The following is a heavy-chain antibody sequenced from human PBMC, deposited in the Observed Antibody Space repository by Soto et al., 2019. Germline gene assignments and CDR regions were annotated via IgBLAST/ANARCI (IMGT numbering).Heavy chain of an antibody. CDR2: IYYTGRT. D-gene: IGHD3-10*01. CDR3: ERGDYYYGMDV. CDR1: GDSIGSGNYY. Sequence: SETLSLTCAVSGDSIGSGNYYWSWIRQPPGKGLEWIGYIYYTGRTHYNPSLKSRVSISVDTSKNQFSLKLSSVTAADTAVYYCERGDYYYGMDVWGQGTTVTVSS. V-gene: IGHV4-30-4*01. J-gene: IGHJ6*02.